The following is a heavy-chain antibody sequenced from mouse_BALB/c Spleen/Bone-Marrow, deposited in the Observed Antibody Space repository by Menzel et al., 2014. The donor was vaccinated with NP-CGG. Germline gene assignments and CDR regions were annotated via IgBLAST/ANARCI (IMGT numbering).Heavy chain of an antibody. CDR2: INPYNDGT. Sequence: VQLQQSGPELVKPGASVKMSCKASGYTFTSYVMHWVKQKPGQGLEWIGYINPYNDGTKYNEKFKGKATLTSDESSSTSYMELSSLTSEDSAVDYCAGGGRYDGFAYWGQGTLVTVSA. V-gene: IGHV1-14*01. CDR3: AGGGRYDGFAY. CDR1: GYTFTSYV. D-gene: IGHD2-14*01. J-gene: IGHJ3*01.